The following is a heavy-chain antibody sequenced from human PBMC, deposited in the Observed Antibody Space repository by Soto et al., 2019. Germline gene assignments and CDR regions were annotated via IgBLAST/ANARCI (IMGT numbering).Heavy chain of an antibody. CDR1: GFTFSDYY. D-gene: IGHD3-22*01. CDR2: ISSSSSYT. Sequence: QVQLVASGGGLVKPGGSLRLSCAASGFTFSDYYMSWIRQAPGKGLEWVSYISSSSSYTNYADSVKGRFTISRDNAKNSLYLQMNSLRAEDTAVYYCAREGGDYYDSSGADYWGQGTLVTVSS. V-gene: IGHV3-11*06. CDR3: AREGGDYYDSSGADY. J-gene: IGHJ4*02.